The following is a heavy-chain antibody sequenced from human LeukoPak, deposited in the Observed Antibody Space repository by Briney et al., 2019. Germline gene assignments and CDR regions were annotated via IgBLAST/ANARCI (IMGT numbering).Heavy chain of an antibody. CDR1: GFTFSSYG. J-gene: IGHJ3*02. Sequence: PGGSLRLSCAASGFTFSSYGRHWVRQAPGKGLEWVAFIRYDGSNKYYADSVKGRFTISRDNSKNTLYLQMNSLRAEDTAVYYCAKDQFVVVPATDAFDIWGQGTMVTVSS. D-gene: IGHD2-2*01. V-gene: IGHV3-30*02. CDR3: AKDQFVVVPATDAFDI. CDR2: IRYDGSNK.